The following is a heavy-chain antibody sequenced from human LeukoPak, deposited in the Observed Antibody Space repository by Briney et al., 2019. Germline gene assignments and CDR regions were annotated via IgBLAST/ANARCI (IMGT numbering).Heavy chain of an antibody. CDR2: ISGSGGST. Sequence: PGGSLRLSCAASGFTFSSYAMSWVRQAPGKGLEWVSAISGSGGSTYYADSVKGRFTISRDNSKNTLYLQMNSLRAEDTAVYYCAKAQSPMIVVDNWFDPWGQGTLVTVSS. CDR1: GFTFSSYA. J-gene: IGHJ5*02. D-gene: IGHD3-22*01. CDR3: AKAQSPMIVVDNWFDP. V-gene: IGHV3-23*01.